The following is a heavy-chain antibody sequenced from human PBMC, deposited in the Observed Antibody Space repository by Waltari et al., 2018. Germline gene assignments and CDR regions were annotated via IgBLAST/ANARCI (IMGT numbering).Heavy chain of an antibody. J-gene: IGHJ4*02. Sequence: QVQLVQSGAEVKKPGSSVKVSCKASGGTFSSYAISWVRQAPGQGLEWMGGIIPFLGIARYAQKFQGRVTITPDKSPSTAYMELSSLRSEDTAVYYCAREWDCSGGSCYIRPNYFDYFGQGPLVTVSS. V-gene: IGHV1-69*10. CDR3: AREWDCSGGSCYIRPNYFDY. CDR1: GGTFSSYA. D-gene: IGHD2-15*01. CDR2: IIPFLGIA.